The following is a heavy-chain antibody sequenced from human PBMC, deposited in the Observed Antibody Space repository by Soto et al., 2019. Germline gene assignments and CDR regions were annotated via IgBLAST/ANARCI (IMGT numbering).Heavy chain of an antibody. V-gene: IGHV1-3*01. CDR1: GYTFSSYA. D-gene: IGHD2-8*02. J-gene: IGHJ4*02. CDR3: ARDTGNGTFDF. Sequence: ASVKVSCKASGYTFSSYAMHWVRQAPGQRLEWMGWVNAGYGNTKSSQKFQDRVTISRDTSASTAYMELTSLRSEDTAVYYCARDTGNGTFDFWGQGTLVTVSS. CDR2: VNAGYGNT.